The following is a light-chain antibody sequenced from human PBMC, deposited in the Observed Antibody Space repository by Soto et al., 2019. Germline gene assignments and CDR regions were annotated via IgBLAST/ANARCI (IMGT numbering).Light chain of an antibody. CDR1: QSISGW. V-gene: IGKV1-5*03. CDR3: QQYNTYRT. CDR2: TAS. J-gene: IGKJ1*01. Sequence: DIQITQSPSTLSASVGYRVAVTCRASQSISGWLAWYQQKPVKAPKLLIHTASTLQSGVPSRFSGSGSGTDFTLIISSLQPDDFATYFCQQYNTYRTFGQGTKVDIK.